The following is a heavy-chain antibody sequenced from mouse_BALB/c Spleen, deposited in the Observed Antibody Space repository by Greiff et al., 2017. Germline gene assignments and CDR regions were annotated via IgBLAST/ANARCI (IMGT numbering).Heavy chain of an antibody. J-gene: IGHJ2*01. V-gene: IGHV14-3*02. CDR1: SFNIKDPY. D-gene: IGHD2-4*01. CDR2: IDPANGNT. CDR3: ARLGGDYGFDY. Sequence: EVQLHQSGAELVKPGASVKLSCTASSFNIKDPYMHWVKQRPEQGLEWIGRIDPANGNTKYDPKFQGKATITADTSSNTAYLQLSSLTSEDTAVYYCARLGGDYGFDYWGQGTTLTVSS.